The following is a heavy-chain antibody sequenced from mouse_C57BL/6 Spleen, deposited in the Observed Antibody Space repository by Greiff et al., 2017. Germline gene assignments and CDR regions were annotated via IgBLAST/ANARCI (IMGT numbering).Heavy chain of an antibody. CDR1: GYTFTSYW. Sequence: QVQLQQPGAELVRPGSSVKLSCKASGYTFTSYWMHWVKQRPIQGLAWIGNIDPSDSETHYNQKFKDKATLTVDKSSSTAYMQLSSLTSEDSAVYYCARPYDYGSHWYFDVWGTGTTVTVSS. CDR3: ARPYDYGSHWYFDV. CDR2: IDPSDSET. V-gene: IGHV1-52*01. D-gene: IGHD1-1*01. J-gene: IGHJ1*03.